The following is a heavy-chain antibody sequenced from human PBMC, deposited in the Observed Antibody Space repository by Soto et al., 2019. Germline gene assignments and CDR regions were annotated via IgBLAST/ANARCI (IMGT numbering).Heavy chain of an antibody. CDR2: VSYSGRT. V-gene: IGHV4-59*12. Sequence: SETLSLTCTVSRGSINNYYWTLIRQPPGKGLEWIGYVSYSGRTNYNPSLKSRVNMFVDKSKNQFSLHLNSVTAGDTAVYFCARVRYSDNWHGLIDYWGQGTLVTVSS. CDR1: RGSINNYY. D-gene: IGHD4-4*01. J-gene: IGHJ4*02. CDR3: ARVRYSDNWHGLIDY.